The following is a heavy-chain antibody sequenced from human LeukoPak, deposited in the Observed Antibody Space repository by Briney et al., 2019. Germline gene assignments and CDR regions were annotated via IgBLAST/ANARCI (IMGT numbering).Heavy chain of an antibody. CDR2: IYYSGST. CDR1: GGSISSGDYY. CDR3: AYSGYGLPSDWFDP. J-gene: IGHJ5*02. V-gene: IGHV4-30-4*01. D-gene: IGHD5-18*01. Sequence: SQTLSLTCTVSGGSISSGDYYWSWIRQPPGKGLEWIGYIYYSGSTYYNPSPKSRVTISVDTSKNQFSLKLSSVTAADTAVYYCAYSGYGLPSDWFDPWGQGTLVTVSS.